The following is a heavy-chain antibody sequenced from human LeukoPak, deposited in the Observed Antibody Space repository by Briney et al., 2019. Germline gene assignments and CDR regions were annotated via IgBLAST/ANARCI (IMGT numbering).Heavy chain of an antibody. CDR3: ARMTGYLNWFDP. CDR1: GGSISSHY. D-gene: IGHD3-9*01. Sequence: SETLSLTRTVSGGSISSHYWSWIRQPPGKGLEWIGYIYYSGSTNYNPSLKSRVTISVDTSKNQFSLKLSSVTAADTAVYYCARMTGYLNWFDPWGQGTLVTVSS. J-gene: IGHJ5*02. V-gene: IGHV4-59*11. CDR2: IYYSGST.